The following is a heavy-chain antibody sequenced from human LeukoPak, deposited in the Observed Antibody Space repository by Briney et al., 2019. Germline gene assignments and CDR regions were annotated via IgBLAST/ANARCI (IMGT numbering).Heavy chain of an antibody. CDR3: ASEQRGGAFDI. V-gene: IGHV3-21*01. D-gene: IGHD3-16*01. CDR1: GFTFSSYS. Sequence: GGSLRLSCAASGFTFSSYSMNWVRQAPGKGLEWVSSISSSSYTYYADSVKGRFTISRDNAKNSLYLQMNSLRAEDTAVYYCASEQRGGAFDIWGQGTMVTVSS. J-gene: IGHJ3*02. CDR2: ISSSSYT.